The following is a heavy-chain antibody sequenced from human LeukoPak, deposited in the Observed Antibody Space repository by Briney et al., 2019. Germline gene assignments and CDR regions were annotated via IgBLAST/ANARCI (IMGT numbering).Heavy chain of an antibody. CDR1: GGSISSSNW. D-gene: IGHD6-13*01. CDR2: IYHSGST. V-gene: IGHV4-4*02. CDR3: ARDYSSSWYINWFDL. Sequence: SETLSLTCAVSGGSISSSNWWSWVRQPPGKGLEWIGEIYHSGSTNYNPSLKSRVTISVDKSKNQFSLKLSSVTAADTAVYYCARDYSSSWYINWFDLWGQGTLVTVSS. J-gene: IGHJ5*02.